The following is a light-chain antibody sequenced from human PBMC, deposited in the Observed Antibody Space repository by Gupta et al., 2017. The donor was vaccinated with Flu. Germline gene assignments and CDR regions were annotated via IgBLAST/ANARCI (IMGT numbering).Light chain of an antibody. CDR3: QQSYSSPPYT. V-gene: IGKV1-39*01. CDR1: QSISSY. CDR2: HAS. Sequence: DTQMTQSPSSLSASVGDRVTITCRASQSISSYLNWYQQKPGKAPKLLIYHASSLQSGVPSRFSGSGSGTDFTLTISSLQPEDFATYYCQQSYSSPPYTFGQGTKLEIK. J-gene: IGKJ2*01.